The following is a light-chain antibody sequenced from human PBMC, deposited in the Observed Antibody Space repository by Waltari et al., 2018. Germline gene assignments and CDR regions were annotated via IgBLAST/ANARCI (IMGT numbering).Light chain of an antibody. CDR2: EGT. V-gene: IGKV5-2*01. J-gene: IGKJ1*01. CDR3: LQHDNFPLT. Sequence: ETILPQSAAFMSATPGDKVTISCKASQDIDDDVNWYQHNPGPPPKLIIREGTTVVCGIPPRFSGSGYGTDFTLTINNVESEDAAFYYCLQHDNFPLTFGQGTKVEIK. CDR1: QDIDDD.